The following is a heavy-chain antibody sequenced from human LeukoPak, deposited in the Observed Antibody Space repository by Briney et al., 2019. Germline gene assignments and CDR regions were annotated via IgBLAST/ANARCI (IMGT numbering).Heavy chain of an antibody. CDR1: GDSISSYY. Sequence: SETLSLTCTVSGDSISSYYWSWIRQPPGKGLEWLAYISHSGSTNFNPSLKSRVTISVDTSMNQFSLKLSSVTAADTAVYYCARESDYYDSSGYFDCWGQGTLVTVSS. J-gene: IGHJ4*02. D-gene: IGHD3-22*01. CDR3: ARESDYYDSSGYFDC. CDR2: ISHSGST. V-gene: IGHV4-59*01.